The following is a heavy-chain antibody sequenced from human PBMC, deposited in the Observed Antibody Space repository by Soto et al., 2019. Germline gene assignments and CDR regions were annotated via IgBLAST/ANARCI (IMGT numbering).Heavy chain of an antibody. J-gene: IGHJ4*02. CDR2: KTYDGRNK. CDR1: GFMFSSYA. V-gene: IGHV3-30-3*01. D-gene: IGHD1-26*01. Sequence: QVQLVESGGGVVQPGRSLRLSCAASGFMFSSYAMHWVRQAPGKGLEWVAVKTYDGRNKYYADSVKGRFTISRANSKNTLYLQMNSLRAEDTAVYYCARAGGLLVDYWGQGTLVTVSS. CDR3: ARAGGLLVDY.